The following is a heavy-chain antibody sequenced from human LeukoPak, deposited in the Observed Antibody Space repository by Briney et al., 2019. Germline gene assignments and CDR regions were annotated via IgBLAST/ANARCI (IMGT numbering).Heavy chain of an antibody. CDR1: GGSISSSSYY. CDR2: IYYRGST. Sequence: SETLSLTCTVSGGSISSSSYYWGWIRQPPGKGLEWIGSIYYRGSTYYNPSLKSRVTISVDTSKNQFSQKLSSVTAADTAVYYCARRSPTVAGTYYYMDVWGKGTTVTVSS. J-gene: IGHJ6*03. D-gene: IGHD6-19*01. V-gene: IGHV4-39*01. CDR3: ARRSPTVAGTYYYMDV.